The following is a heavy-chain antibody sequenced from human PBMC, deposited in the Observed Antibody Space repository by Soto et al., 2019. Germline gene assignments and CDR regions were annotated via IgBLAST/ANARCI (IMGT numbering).Heavy chain of an antibody. J-gene: IGHJ4*02. CDR1: IGSINSFY. Sequence: PSETLSLTCTVSIGSINSFYWAWIRQPAGKGLEWIGRIHSSGTTNYNPSLSSRVTMSVDPSKNQFSLRLTSVTAADTAVYYCARDRIIGTSYSDYWGQGILVTVSS. V-gene: IGHV4-4*07. CDR3: ARDRIIGTSYSDY. CDR2: IHSSGTT. D-gene: IGHD1-7*01.